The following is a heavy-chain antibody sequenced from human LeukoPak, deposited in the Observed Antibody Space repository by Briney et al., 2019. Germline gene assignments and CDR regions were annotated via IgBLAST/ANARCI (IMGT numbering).Heavy chain of an antibody. V-gene: IGHV3-7*01. CDR2: IREDGRQT. D-gene: IGHD1-1*01. Sequence: PGGSLRLSCEASGFQFETYWLSWLRQAPGKGLEWLANIREDGRQTYYAESVKGRFVISRGNAKKSLFLHMDSLRPDDTAVYYCARDSTTLAPFDPWGQGTLVTVAS. CDR1: GFQFETYW. J-gene: IGHJ5*02. CDR3: ARDSTTLAPFDP.